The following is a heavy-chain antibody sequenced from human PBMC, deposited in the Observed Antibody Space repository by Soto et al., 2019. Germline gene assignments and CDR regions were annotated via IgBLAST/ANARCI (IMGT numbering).Heavy chain of an antibody. CDR1: GGSFSGYY. V-gene: IGHV4-34*01. J-gene: IGHJ6*04. CDR2: INHSGST. D-gene: IGHD6-19*01. Sequence: SETLSLTCAVYGGSFSGYYWSWIRQPPGKGLEWIGEINHSGSTNYNPSLKSRVTISVDTSKNQFSLKLSSVTAADTAVYYCARSGRGWLDYYYYGMDVWGKGTTVTVSS. CDR3: ARSGRGWLDYYYYGMDV.